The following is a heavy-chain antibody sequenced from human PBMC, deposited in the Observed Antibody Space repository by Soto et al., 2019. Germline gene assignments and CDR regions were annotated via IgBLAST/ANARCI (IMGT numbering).Heavy chain of an antibody. Sequence: SETLSLTCTVSATSINIGGFCLGWIRLRPGKGLEWIGHIDHSWTAYYNPSLITRVTISIDASKNQFSLNLNSVTAADTAVYYCARRRDDSGDNYFNRYDPCGQGRRVT. J-gene: IGHJ5*02. CDR3: ARRRDDSGDNYFNRYDP. V-gene: IGHV4-31*03. CDR2: IDHSWTA. CDR1: ATSINIGGFC. D-gene: IGHD2-21*02.